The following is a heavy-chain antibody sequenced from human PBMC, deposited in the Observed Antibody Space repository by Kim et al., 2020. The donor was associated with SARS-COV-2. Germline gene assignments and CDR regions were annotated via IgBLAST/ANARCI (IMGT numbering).Heavy chain of an antibody. CDR2: ISSAGSTK. D-gene: IGHD3-10*01. CDR1: GLTFSSYG. Sequence: GGSLRLSCAASGLTFSSYGMHWVRQAPGKGLEWVAVISSAGSTKYYADSESGRITISRDNSKNTLDLQMTSMRAEDTAVYYCASEAGSGSYYAWTYYYYGMDVWGQGTTVTVS. J-gene: IGHJ6*02. CDR3: ASEAGSGSYYAWTYYYYGMDV. V-gene: IGHV3-30*03.